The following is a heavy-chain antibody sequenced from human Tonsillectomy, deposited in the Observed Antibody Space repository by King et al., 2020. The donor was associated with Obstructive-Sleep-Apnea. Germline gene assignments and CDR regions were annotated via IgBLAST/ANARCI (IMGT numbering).Heavy chain of an antibody. V-gene: IGHV4-31*03. D-gene: IGHD1-26*01. CDR3: ARCGGSYNRFDY. J-gene: IGHJ4*02. CDR1: GCSISSGRYY. CDR2: IYYSGCT. Sequence: VQLQESGPGLVKPSQTLSLTCTVSGCSISSGRYYWRWIRPHPRKGLDGIVYIYYSGCTYANPSLKSRVTISVDTSKNQFSLKLSSVTAADTAVYYCARCGGSYNRFDYWGQGTLVTVSS.